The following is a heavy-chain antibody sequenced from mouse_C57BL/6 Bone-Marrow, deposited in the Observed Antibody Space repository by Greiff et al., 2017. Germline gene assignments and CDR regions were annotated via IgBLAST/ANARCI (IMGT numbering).Heavy chain of an antibody. CDR3: AIHYYGPWFAY. CDR2: IWSGGST. J-gene: IGHJ3*01. Sequence: QVQLKESGPGLVQPSQRLSITCTVSGFSLTSYGVHWVRQSPGKGLEWLGVIWSGGSTDYNAAFISSLSISTDNSKSQVFFKMTSLQADDAAIYYCAIHYYGPWFAYWGQGTLVTVSA. V-gene: IGHV2-2*01. CDR1: GFSLTSYG. D-gene: IGHD1-2*01.